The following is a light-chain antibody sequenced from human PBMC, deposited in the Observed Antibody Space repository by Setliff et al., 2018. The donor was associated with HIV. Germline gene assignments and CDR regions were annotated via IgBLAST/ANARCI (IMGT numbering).Light chain of an antibody. CDR2: NTN. J-gene: IGLJ2*01. CDR3: ALYLGSGIL. Sequence: QTVVTQEPSLAVSPGGTVTLTCGLNSGSVSSSNYPSWYQQPPGQPPRTLIYNTNTRSSGVSGRFSGSILGNKAALTITGAQTNDESDYYCALYLGSGILFGGGTKVTVL. V-gene: IGLV8-61*01. CDR1: SGSVSSSNY.